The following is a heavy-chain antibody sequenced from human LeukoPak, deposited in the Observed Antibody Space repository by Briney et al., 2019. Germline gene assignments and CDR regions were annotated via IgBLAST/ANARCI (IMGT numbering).Heavy chain of an antibody. Sequence: SETLSLTCAVYGGSFSGYYWSWLRQPPGKGLEWIGSIYYSGNTYYNPSLKSRVTISVDTSKNQFSLKLSSVTAADTAVYYCARIGVMTTDYWGQGTLVTVSS. V-gene: IGHV4-34*01. CDR1: GGSFSGYY. CDR3: ARIGVMTTDY. D-gene: IGHD4-11*01. J-gene: IGHJ4*02. CDR2: IYYSGNT.